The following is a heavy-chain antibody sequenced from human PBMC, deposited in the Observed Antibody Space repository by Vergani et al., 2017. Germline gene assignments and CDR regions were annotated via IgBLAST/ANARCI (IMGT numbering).Heavy chain of an antibody. CDR1: GYTFTNYY. Sequence: QVLLVQSGAAVRKPGASARVSCKTSGYTFTNYYIPWVRQAPGQGLEWMGIINPSGGSTTYAQQFQGRLTMTRDASTSTVYMDLSNLRAEDTAVYYCARPHGDILPPDPRRLDYWGQGTLVTVSS. J-gene: IGHJ4*02. CDR2: INPSGGST. V-gene: IGHV1-46*03. CDR3: ARPHGDILPPDPRRLDY.